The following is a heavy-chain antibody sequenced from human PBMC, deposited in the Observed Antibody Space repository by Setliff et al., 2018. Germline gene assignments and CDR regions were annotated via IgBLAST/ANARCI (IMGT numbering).Heavy chain of an antibody. V-gene: IGHV3-30*01. CDR2: TSYDGINK. CDR3: ARDFGPSKNYNFWSGYVDY. D-gene: IGHD3-3*01. CDR1: GFTFSSYP. Sequence: PGGSLRLSCAASGFTFSSYPMHWVRQAPGKGLEWVAVTSYDGINKYYADSMKGRFTISRDNSKNTLYLQMNSLRAEDTAVYYCARDFGPSKNYNFWSGYVDYWGQGTLVTVSS. J-gene: IGHJ4*02.